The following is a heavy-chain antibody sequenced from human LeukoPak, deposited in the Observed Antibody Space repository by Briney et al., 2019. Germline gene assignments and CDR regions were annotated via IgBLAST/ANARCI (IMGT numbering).Heavy chain of an antibody. CDR2: INHSGST. CDR3: ARASSVGYQRQTGWFDP. Sequence: PSETLSLTCAVYGGSFSGYYWSWIRQPPGKGLEWIGEINHSGSTNYNPSLKSRVTISVDTSKNQFSLKLSSVTAADTAVYYCARASSVGYQRQTGWFDPWGQGTLVTVSS. D-gene: IGHD2-2*01. V-gene: IGHV4-34*01. CDR1: GGSFSGYY. J-gene: IGHJ5*02.